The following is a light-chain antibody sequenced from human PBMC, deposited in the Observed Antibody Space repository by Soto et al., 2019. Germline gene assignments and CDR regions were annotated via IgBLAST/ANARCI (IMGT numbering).Light chain of an antibody. J-gene: IGLJ1*01. CDR1: SSDVGGYNY. Sequence: QSALTQPRSVSGSPGQSVTISCTGTSSDVGGYNYVSWYQQHPGKAPKLMIYDVSKRPSGVPDRFSGSKSGNTASLPISGLQAEDEADYYCCSYAGSYTYVFGTGTTVTVL. CDR3: CSYAGSYTYV. V-gene: IGLV2-11*01. CDR2: DVS.